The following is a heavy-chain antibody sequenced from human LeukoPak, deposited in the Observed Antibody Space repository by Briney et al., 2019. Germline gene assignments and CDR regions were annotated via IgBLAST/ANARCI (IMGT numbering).Heavy chain of an antibody. Sequence: GGSLRLSCAASGFTFSSYWMPWGRQVPGKGLVWVSRINSDGSSTSYADSVKGRFTISRDNAKNTLYVQMNSLRAEDTAVYYCSTGSGHAFDIWGRGTMVTVSS. V-gene: IGHV3-74*01. D-gene: IGHD3-10*01. CDR2: INSDGSST. CDR1: GFTFSSYW. J-gene: IGHJ3*02. CDR3: STGSGHAFDI.